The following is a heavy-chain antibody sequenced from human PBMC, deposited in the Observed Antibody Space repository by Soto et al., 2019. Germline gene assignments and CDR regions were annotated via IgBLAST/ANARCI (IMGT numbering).Heavy chain of an antibody. J-gene: IGHJ6*02. CDR1: GFTFSSYA. CDR3: AGGAPDV. CDR2: ISTTGGSR. D-gene: IGHD3-16*01. V-gene: IGHV3-48*02. Sequence: EVQLVESGGGLVQPGGSLRLSCAASGFTFSSYAMNWVRQAPGKGLEWVSYISTTGGSRYADSVKGRFTISRDNVKNSLYLQMNSLRDEDTAVYYCAGGAPDVWGQGTTVTVSS.